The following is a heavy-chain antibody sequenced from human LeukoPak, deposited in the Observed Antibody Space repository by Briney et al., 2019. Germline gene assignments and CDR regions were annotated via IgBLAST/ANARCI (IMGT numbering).Heavy chain of an antibody. J-gene: IGHJ4*02. CDR3: ARDSDWAFDY. CDR2: INHNGEMV. V-gene: IGHV3-48*02. CDR1: GFPFSSYV. Sequence: GGSLRLSCAASGFPFSSYVMSWVRQAPGKGLEWVSYINHNGEMVYYPDFAKGRFTISRDNGKNSLYLQMNSLRDEDTAVYYCARDSDWAFDYWGQGTRVTVSS. D-gene: IGHD6-19*01.